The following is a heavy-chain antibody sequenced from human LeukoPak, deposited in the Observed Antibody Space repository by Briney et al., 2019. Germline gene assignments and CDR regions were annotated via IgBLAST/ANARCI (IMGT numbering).Heavy chain of an antibody. CDR1: GFTFSSFA. CDR2: MSGDATST. CDR3: AKDLVAAAGIFDY. D-gene: IGHD6-13*01. J-gene: IGHJ4*02. V-gene: IGHV3-23*01. Sequence: GGSLRLSCAASGFTFSSFAMNWVRQAPGKGLEWVSTMSGDATSTYYADSVKGRFTISRDNSKNTLYLQMNSLRAEDTAVYYCAKDLVAAAGIFDYWGQGTLVTVSS.